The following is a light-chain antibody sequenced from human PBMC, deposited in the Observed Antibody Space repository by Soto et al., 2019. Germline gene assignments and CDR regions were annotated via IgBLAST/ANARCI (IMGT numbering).Light chain of an antibody. J-gene: IGLJ2*01. V-gene: IGLV1-40*01. Sequence: QSVLTQPPSVSGAPGQRVTISCTGSSSNVGAAYDVHWYQHLPGTAPKLLIYGNSNRPSGVPDRFSGSKSGTSASLAIAGLQAEDEADYYCQSYDSSLGVVFGGGTKLTVL. CDR3: QSYDSSLGVV. CDR2: GNS. CDR1: SSNVGAAYD.